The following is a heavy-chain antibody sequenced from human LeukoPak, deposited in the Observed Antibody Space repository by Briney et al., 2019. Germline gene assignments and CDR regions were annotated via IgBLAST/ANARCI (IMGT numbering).Heavy chain of an antibody. Sequence: GRSLRLSSAASGFTFSSYAMHWVRQAPGKGLEWVAVISYDGSNKYYADSVKGRFTISRDNSKNTLYLQMNSLRAEDTAVYYCARDGLRRYYDSSRPAEYFQHWGQGTLVTVSS. D-gene: IGHD3-22*01. CDR1: GFTFSSYA. CDR2: ISYDGSNK. V-gene: IGHV3-30-3*01. J-gene: IGHJ1*01. CDR3: ARDGLRRYYDSSRPAEYFQH.